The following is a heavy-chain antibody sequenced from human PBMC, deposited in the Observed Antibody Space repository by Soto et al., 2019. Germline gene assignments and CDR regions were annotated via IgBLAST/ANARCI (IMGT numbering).Heavy chain of an antibody. CDR3: ARDSRYYDFWSGYYDNWFGP. CDR1: GFTFSSYG. J-gene: IGHJ5*02. D-gene: IGHD3-3*01. CDR2: VWYDGNNK. V-gene: IGHV3-33*01. Sequence: PGGSLRLSCSTSGFTFSSYGMHWVRQAPGKGLEWVAVVWYDGNNKVYADSVKGRFTISRDNSKDTPYLQMNSLRAEDTAMYYCARDSRYYDFWSGYYDNWFGPWGQGPLVTVSS.